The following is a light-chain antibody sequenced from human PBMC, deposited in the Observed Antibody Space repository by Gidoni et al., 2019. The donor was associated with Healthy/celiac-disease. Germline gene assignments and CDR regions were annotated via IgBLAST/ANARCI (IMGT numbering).Light chain of an antibody. V-gene: IGKV3-15*01. CDR2: VAS. CDR1: QSVSSN. CDR3: QQYNNWPPGRT. J-gene: IGKJ1*01. Sequence: EIVMTQSPATLSVYPGERATLSCSASQSVSSNLAWYQQKPCQAPRLLIYVASTSATGIPARFSGSGSGTEFTLTISSLQSEDFAVYYCQQYNNWPPGRTFGQGTKVEIK.